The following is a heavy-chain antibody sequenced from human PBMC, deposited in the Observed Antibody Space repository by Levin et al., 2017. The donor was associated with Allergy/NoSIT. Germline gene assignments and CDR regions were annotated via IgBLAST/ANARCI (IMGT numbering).Heavy chain of an antibody. J-gene: IGHJ4*02. D-gene: IGHD3/OR15-3a*01. CDR1: GFTFSSYA. CDR2: ISGSGGST. Sequence: GESLKISCAASGFTFSSYAMSWVRQAPGKGLEWVSAISGSGGSTYYADSVKGRFTISRDNSKNTLYLQMNSLRAEDTAVYYCAKPWTGDDYYFDYWGQGTLVTVSS. V-gene: IGHV3-23*01. CDR3: AKPWTGDDYYFDY.